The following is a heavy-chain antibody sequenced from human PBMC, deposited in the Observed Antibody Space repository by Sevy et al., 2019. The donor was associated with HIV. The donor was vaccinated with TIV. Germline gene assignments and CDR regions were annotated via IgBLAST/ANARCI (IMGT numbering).Heavy chain of an antibody. Sequence: SESLSLTCTVSGDSISTYYWSWIRQPPGKGLEWIGYIYYSGSTNYNPSLKSRVTMSMDTSKNQFSLKLSSVTAADTAVYYCARGMGSYDILTVNHYYYYGMDVWGQGTTVTVSS. J-gene: IGHJ6*02. CDR1: GDSISTYY. D-gene: IGHD3-9*01. V-gene: IGHV4-59*01. CDR3: ARGMGSYDILTVNHYYYYGMDV. CDR2: IYYSGST.